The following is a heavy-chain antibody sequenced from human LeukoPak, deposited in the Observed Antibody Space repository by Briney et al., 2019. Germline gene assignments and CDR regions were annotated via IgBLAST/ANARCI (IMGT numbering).Heavy chain of an antibody. CDR3: ARDDSSRDDSGGYQY. D-gene: IGHD3-22*01. V-gene: IGHV4-4*07. CDR1: SASVTSHH. Sequence: SETLSLTCAVSSASVTSHHRAWIRQPAGKGLEWVGRVHFSGSTNYNPSLRSRVAISLDKSKNELSLTLKSVSAADTAVYFCARDDSSRDDSGGYQYWGRGVLVTVSS. J-gene: IGHJ4*02. CDR2: VHFSGST.